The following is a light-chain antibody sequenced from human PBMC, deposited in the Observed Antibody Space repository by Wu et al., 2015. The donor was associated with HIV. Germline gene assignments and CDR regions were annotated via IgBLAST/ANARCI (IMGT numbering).Light chain of an antibody. CDR2: GVS. V-gene: IGKV3-20*01. CDR1: QSVSSTY. CDR3: QQYGSSPYT. Sequence: EIVLTQSPGTLSLSPGERATLSCRASQSVSSTYLAWYQQKPGQAPWLLIYGVSSRATGIPDRFSGSGSGTGFTLTISRLEPEDFAVYYCQQYGSSPYTFGQGTKLEIK. J-gene: IGKJ2*01.